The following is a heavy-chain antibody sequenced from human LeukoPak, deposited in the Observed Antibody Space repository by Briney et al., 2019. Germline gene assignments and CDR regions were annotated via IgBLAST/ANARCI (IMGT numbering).Heavy chain of an antibody. J-gene: IGHJ6*03. Sequence: GRSLRLSCAASGFTFSSYGMHWVRQAPGKGLEWVAVISYDGSNKCYADSVKGRFTISRDNSKNTLYLQMNSLRAEDTAVYYCAKDQLRFLNYYYYMDVWGKGTTVTVSS. CDR2: ISYDGSNK. V-gene: IGHV3-30*18. CDR3: AKDQLRFLNYYYYMDV. CDR1: GFTFSSYG. D-gene: IGHD3-3*01.